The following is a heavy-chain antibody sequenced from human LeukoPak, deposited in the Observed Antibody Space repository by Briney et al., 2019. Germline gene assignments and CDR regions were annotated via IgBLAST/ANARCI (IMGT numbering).Heavy chain of an antibody. Sequence: GGSLRLSCAASGFTFSSYSMNWVRQAPGKGLEWVSSISSSSSYIYYADSVKGRFTISRDNAKNSLYLQMNSLRAEDTALYYCAKDRLIAVAGTFDYWGQGTPVTVSS. CDR2: ISSSSSYI. J-gene: IGHJ4*02. CDR1: GFTFSSYS. V-gene: IGHV3-21*04. D-gene: IGHD6-19*01. CDR3: AKDRLIAVAGTFDY.